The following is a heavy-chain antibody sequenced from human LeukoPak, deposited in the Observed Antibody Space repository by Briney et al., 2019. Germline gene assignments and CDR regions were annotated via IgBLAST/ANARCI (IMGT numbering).Heavy chain of an antibody. D-gene: IGHD5-12*01. CDR1: GASISGSGYY. V-gene: IGHV4-39*01. J-gene: IGHJ5*02. CDR2: IYYTGST. Sequence: SETLSLTCAVSGASISGSGYYLGWIRQPPGKGLEWIGNIYYTGSTYYNASLQSRVTISIDTSKNQFSLKLSSVTAADTAVYYCARRGGWLRFNWFDPWGQGTLVTVSS. CDR3: ARRGGWLRFNWFDP.